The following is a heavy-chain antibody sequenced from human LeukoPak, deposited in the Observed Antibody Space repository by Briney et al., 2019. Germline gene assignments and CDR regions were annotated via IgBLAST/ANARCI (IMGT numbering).Heavy chain of an antibody. V-gene: IGHV3-66*01. CDR3: ARGVGDYGDY. J-gene: IGHJ4*02. CDR1: GGSISSSPYY. Sequence: ETLSLTCTVSGGSISSSPYYWGWIRQAPGKGLEWVSIIYSGGSIHYADSVKGRFTISRDNSKNTVYLQMNSLRAEDTAVYYCARGVGDYGDYWGQGTLVTVSS. CDR2: IYSGGSI. D-gene: IGHD4-17*01.